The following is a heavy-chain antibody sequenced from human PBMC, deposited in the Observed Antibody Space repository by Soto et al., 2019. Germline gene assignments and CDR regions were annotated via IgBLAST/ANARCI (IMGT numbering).Heavy chain of an antibody. J-gene: IGHJ6*02. D-gene: IGHD6-13*01. V-gene: IGHV4-59*01. CDR1: GGSISSYY. CDR2: IYYSGST. CDR3: ARGSSSSWYTVYYYGMDV. Sequence: QVQLQESGPGLVKPSETLSLTCTVSGGSISSYYWSWIRQPPGKGLEWIGYIYYSGSTNYNPSLKSRFPRSVDTSKSQFSLKLSSVTAADTAVYYCARGSSSSWYTVYYYGMDVWGQGTTVTVSS.